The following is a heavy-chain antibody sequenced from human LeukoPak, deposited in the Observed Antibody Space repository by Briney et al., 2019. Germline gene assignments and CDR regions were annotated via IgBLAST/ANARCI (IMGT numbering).Heavy chain of an antibody. CDR2: ISDSSST. CDR1: GFTFSSYA. D-gene: IGHD2-2*03. Sequence: GGSLRLSCAASGFTFSSYAMSWVRQAPGKGLELVSTISDSSSTYYADSVKGRFTISRDNSKNTLYLQMNSLRVEDTAVYYCAKTISGYCSRTSCLNWFDPWGQGTLVTVSS. CDR3: AKTISGYCSRTSCLNWFDP. V-gene: IGHV3-23*01. J-gene: IGHJ5*02.